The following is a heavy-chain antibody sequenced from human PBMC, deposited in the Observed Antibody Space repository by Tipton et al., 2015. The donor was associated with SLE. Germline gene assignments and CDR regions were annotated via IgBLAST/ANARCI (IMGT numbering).Heavy chain of an antibody. CDR1: GGSISSSSYY. CDR3: ARDWGYDFWSGYSQGAFDI. J-gene: IGHJ3*02. V-gene: IGHV4-61*02. Sequence: TLSLTCTVSGGSISSSSYYWSWIRQPAGKGLEWIGRIYTSGSTNYNPSLKSRVTMSVDTSKNQFSLKLSSVAAADTAVYYCARDWGYDFWSGYSQGAFDIWGQGTMVTVSS. D-gene: IGHD3-3*01. CDR2: IYTSGST.